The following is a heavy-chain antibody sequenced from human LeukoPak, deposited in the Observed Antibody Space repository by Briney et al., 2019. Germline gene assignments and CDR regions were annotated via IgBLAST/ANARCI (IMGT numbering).Heavy chain of an antibody. J-gene: IGHJ4*02. D-gene: IGHD5-24*01. CDR2: IKQDGSEK. Sequence: PGGSLRLSCAASGFTFSSYWMSWVRQAPGKGLEWVANIKQDGSEKYYVDSVKGRFTISRDNAKNSLYLQMNSLKAEDTAVYYCARVAMATIYNFDYWGQGTLVTVSS. CDR3: ARVAMATIYNFDY. V-gene: IGHV3-7*01. CDR1: GFTFSSYW.